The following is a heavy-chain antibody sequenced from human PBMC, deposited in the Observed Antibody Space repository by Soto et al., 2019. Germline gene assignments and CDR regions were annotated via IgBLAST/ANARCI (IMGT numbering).Heavy chain of an antibody. CDR2: IIPILGIA. J-gene: IGHJ4*02. D-gene: IGHD5-12*01. V-gene: IGHV1-69*02. CDR3: AGGVVATITSVHFDY. CDR1: GGTFSSYT. Sequence: QVQLVQSGAEVKKPGSSVKVSCKASGGTFSSYTISWVRQAPGQGLEWMGRIIPILGIANYAQKFQGRVTITADKSTSTAYMELSSLRSEDTAVYYCAGGVVATITSVHFDYWGQGTLVTVSS.